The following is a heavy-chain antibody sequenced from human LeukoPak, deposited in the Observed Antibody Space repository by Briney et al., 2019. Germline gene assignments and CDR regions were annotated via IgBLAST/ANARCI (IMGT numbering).Heavy chain of an antibody. CDR3: VKGALEWLYYFDY. D-gene: IGHD3-3*01. J-gene: IGHJ4*02. V-gene: IGHV3-64D*06. CDR2: ISSNGGST. Sequence: GGSLRLSCAASGFTFSSYAMHWVRQAPGKGLEYVSAISSNGGSTYYADSVKGRFTISRDNSKNTLYLQMSSLRAEDTAVYYCVKGALEWLYYFDYWGQGTLVTVSS. CDR1: GFTFSSYA.